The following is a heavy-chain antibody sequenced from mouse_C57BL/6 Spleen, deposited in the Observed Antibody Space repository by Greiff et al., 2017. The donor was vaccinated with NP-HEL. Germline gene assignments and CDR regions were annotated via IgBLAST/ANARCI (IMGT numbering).Heavy chain of an antibody. CDR1: GYTFTDYE. D-gene: IGHD1-1*01. CDR2: IDPETGGT. Sequence: VKLMESGAELVRPGASVTLSCKASGYTFTDYEMHWVKQTPVHGLEWIGAIDPETGGTAYNQKFKGKAILTADKSSSTAYMELRSLTSEDSAVKYCTRYGWFAYWGQGTLVTVSA. J-gene: IGHJ3*01. V-gene: IGHV1-15*01. CDR3: TRYGWFAY.